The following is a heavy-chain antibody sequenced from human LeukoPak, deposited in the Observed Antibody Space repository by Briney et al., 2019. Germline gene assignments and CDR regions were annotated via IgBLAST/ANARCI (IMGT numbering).Heavy chain of an antibody. Sequence: APMKVSCKASGYNFTSYYINLGRQATGQGVEWMGWMNPNSGNTGYAQKFQGRVTITRNTSISTAYMELSSLRSEDTAVYYCYSDIAPGERPWGQGTLVTVSS. CDR3: YSDIAPGERP. CDR1: GYNFTSYY. J-gene: IGHJ5*02. CDR2: MNPNSGNT. D-gene: IGHD6-25*01. V-gene: IGHV1-8*03.